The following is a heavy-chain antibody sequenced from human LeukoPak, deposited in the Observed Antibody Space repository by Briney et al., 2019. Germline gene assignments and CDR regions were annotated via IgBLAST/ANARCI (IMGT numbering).Heavy chain of an antibody. CDR2: MNPNSGNT. CDR3: SRYPAGPKRGKNIGSNAFDI. D-gene: IGHD3-9*01. J-gene: IGHJ3*02. CDR1: GYTFTSYD. Sequence: ASVKVSCKASGYTFTSYDINWVRQATGQGLEWMGWMNPNSGNTGYAQKFQGRVTMTRNTSISTAYMELSSLRSEDTAVYYCSRYPAGPKRGKNIGSNAFDIWGQGTMVTVSS. V-gene: IGHV1-8*01.